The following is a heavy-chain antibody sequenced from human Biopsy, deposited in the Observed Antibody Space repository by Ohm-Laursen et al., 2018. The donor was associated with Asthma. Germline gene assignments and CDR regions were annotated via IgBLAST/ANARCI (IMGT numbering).Heavy chain of an antibody. CDR1: GGTFSNFA. J-gene: IGHJ6*02. Sequence: ASVKVSCKAPGGTFSNFAISWVRQAPGQGLEWLGGIMTVFGTTNYAQKFQGRVTITADESTSTAYMEVTSLRSEDTAIYYCARCQVGYSSGWSLLLKKIYYSGMDVWGQGTAVTVS. V-gene: IGHV1-69*13. D-gene: IGHD6-19*01. CDR2: IMTVFGTT. CDR3: ARCQVGYSSGWSLLLKKIYYSGMDV.